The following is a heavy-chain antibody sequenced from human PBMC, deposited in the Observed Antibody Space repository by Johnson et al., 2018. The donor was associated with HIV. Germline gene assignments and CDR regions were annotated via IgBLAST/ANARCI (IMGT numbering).Heavy chain of an antibody. J-gene: IGHJ3*02. D-gene: IGHD5-12*01. CDR1: GFTFSSYG. CDR3: ARDQGYNGFEPDAFDI. CDR2: IWYDGSNK. Sequence: QVLLVESGGGVVQPGRSLRLSCAASGFTFSSYGMHWVRQAPGKGLESVAVIWYDGSNKYYEDSVRGRFTISRDNSKNTLYLQMNSLGAEDTAVYFCARDQGYNGFEPDAFDIWGRGTMVTVSS. V-gene: IGHV3-33*01.